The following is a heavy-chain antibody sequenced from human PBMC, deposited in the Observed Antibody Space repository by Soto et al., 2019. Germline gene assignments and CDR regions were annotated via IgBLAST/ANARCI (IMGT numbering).Heavy chain of an antibody. CDR3: ARGGAARTYYNYGSYV. CDR2: IYYSGST. CDR1: GGSISSYY. V-gene: IGHV4-59*01. Sequence: SSETLSLTCTVSGGSISSYYWSWIRQPPGKGLEWIGYIYYSGSTNYNPSLKSRVTISVDTSKNQFSLKLSSVTAADKAVYYCARGGAARTYYNYGSYVWGQGTTVTVSS. J-gene: IGHJ6*02. D-gene: IGHD6-6*01.